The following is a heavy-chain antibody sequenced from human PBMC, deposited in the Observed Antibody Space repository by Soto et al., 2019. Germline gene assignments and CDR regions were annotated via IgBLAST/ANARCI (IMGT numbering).Heavy chain of an antibody. CDR3: AQGGHIAVVTDSFDS. V-gene: IGHV1-46*02. Sequence: EASVKVSCKSSGYPFNTYYLHWVRQAPGQGLEWMGMIHPSGGGSTYAQKFLGRVTMTMDSSTSTVFMELTSLRSADTAAYYCAQGGHIAVVTDSFDSWGQGTLVTVPQ. CDR2: IHPSGGGS. J-gene: IGHJ4*02. CDR1: GYPFNTYY. D-gene: IGHD2-21*02.